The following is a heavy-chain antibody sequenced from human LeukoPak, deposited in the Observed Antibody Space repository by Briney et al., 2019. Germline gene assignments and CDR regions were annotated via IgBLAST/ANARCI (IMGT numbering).Heavy chain of an antibody. CDR2: ISYDGSNK. J-gene: IGHJ2*01. D-gene: IGHD4-23*01. CDR3: AKSGYGGKNYWYFDL. CDR1: GFTFSSYG. V-gene: IGHV3-30*18. Sequence: PGGSLRLSCAASGFTFSSYGMHWARQAPGKGPEWVAVISYDGSNKYYADSVKGRFTISRDNSKNTLYLQMNSLRAEDTAVYYCAKSGYGGKNYWYFDLWDRGTLVTVSS.